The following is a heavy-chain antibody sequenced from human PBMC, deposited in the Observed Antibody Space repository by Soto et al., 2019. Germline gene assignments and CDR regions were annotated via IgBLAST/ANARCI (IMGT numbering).Heavy chain of an antibody. CDR3: ARGFVVSRYFDY. Sequence: SETLSLTCAVYGGSFSGYYWSWIRQPPGKGLEWIGEINHSGSTNYNPSLKSRVTISVDTSKNQFSLKLSSVTAADTAVYYCARGFVVSRYFDYWGQGTLVTVSS. CDR2: INHSGST. V-gene: IGHV4-34*01. D-gene: IGHD3-16*01. CDR1: GGSFSGYY. J-gene: IGHJ4*02.